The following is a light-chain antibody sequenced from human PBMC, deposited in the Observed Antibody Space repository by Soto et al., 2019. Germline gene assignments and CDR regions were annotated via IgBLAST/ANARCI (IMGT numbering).Light chain of an antibody. CDR1: QSISSW. CDR2: KAS. CDR3: QQYNSWT. Sequence: DIQMTQSPSTLSASVGDRVTITCRASQSISSWLAWYQQKPGKAPKLLIYKASSLESGVPSRFSGSGSGTAFTLTIRSLQPDDFATYHCQQYNSWTFGQGTKVEIK. J-gene: IGKJ1*01. V-gene: IGKV1-5*03.